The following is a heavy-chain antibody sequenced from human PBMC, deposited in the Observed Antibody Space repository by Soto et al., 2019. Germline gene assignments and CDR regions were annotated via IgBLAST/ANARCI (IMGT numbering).Heavy chain of an antibody. J-gene: IGHJ4*02. D-gene: IGHD3-22*01. Sequence: SXTRSLTCTVAGGSISSYYWSWIRQPPGKGLEWIGYIYYSGSTNYNPSLKSRVTISVDTSKNQFSLKLSSVTAADTAVYYCARVGYHYDSSGYWGEFDYWGQGTLVTVSS. CDR1: GGSISSYY. CDR2: IYYSGST. V-gene: IGHV4-59*01. CDR3: ARVGYHYDSSGYWGEFDY.